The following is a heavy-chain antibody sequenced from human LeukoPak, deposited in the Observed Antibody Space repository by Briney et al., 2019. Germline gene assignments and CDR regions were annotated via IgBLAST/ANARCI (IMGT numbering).Heavy chain of an antibody. V-gene: IGHV4-30-4*01. CDR3: AREGAMTTVVTGAFDI. CDR1: DGSISSGDYY. Sequence: SETLSLTCTVSDGSISSGDYYWSWIRQPPGKGLEWIGYIYYSGSTYYNPSLKSRVTISVDTSKNQFSLKLSSVTAADTAVYYCAREGAMTTVVTGAFDIWGQGTMVTVSS. CDR2: IYYSGST. D-gene: IGHD4-23*01. J-gene: IGHJ3*02.